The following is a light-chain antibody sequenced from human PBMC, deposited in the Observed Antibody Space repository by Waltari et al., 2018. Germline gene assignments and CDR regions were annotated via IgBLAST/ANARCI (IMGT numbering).Light chain of an antibody. J-gene: IGLJ2*01. V-gene: IGLV2-14*03. CDR1: SSDVGGYNY. CDR3: SSYTTSGTYVV. Sequence: SALTQPASVSGSPGQSITIPCTGTSSDVGGYNYVSWYQRHPGKAPKLMIYDVSDRPSGVSNRFSGSKSGNTASLTISGLQAEDEADYYCSSYTTSGTYVVFGGGTKLTVL. CDR2: DVS.